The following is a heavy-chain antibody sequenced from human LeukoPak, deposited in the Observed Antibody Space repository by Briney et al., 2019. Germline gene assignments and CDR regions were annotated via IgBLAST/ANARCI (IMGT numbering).Heavy chain of an antibody. CDR1: GFTFSNYA. CDR2: ISGSGGST. V-gene: IGHV3-23*01. Sequence: GASLRLSCAASGFTFSNYAMSWVRQAPGKGLEWVSAISGSGGSTYYADSVKGRFTISRDSSKNTLYLQMNSLRAEDTAVYYCAKVRTAIVDYWGQGTLVTVSS. J-gene: IGHJ4*02. CDR3: AKVRTAIVDY. D-gene: IGHD5-18*01.